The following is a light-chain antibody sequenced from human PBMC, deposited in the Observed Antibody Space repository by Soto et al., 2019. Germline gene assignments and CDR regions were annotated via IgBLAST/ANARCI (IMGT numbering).Light chain of an antibody. Sequence: EIVLTQSPATLSLCPGERATLSCRASQSVSSYLAWYQQKPGQAPRLLIYDASNRATGIPARFSGSGSGTDFTLTISSLEPEDFAVYYCQQRSNWPSWTFGQGTKVEIK. CDR3: QQRSNWPSWT. V-gene: IGKV3-11*01. CDR2: DAS. J-gene: IGKJ1*01. CDR1: QSVSSY.